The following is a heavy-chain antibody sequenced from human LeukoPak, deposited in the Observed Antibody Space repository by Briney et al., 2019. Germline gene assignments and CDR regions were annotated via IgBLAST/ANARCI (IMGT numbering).Heavy chain of an antibody. J-gene: IGHJ6*02. D-gene: IGHD2-2*01. Sequence: SGGSLRLSCAASGFTVSSNYMSWVRQAPGKGLEWVSVIYSGGSTYYADSVKGRFTISRDNSKNTLYLQMNSLRAEDTAVYYCAGAVVPAAIYYYYGMDVWGQGTTVTVSS. CDR2: IYSGGST. CDR3: AGAVVPAAIYYYYGMDV. V-gene: IGHV3-53*01. CDR1: GFTVSSNY.